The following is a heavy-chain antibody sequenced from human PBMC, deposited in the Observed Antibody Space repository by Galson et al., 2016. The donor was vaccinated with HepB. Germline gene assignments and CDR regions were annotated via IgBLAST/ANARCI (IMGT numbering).Heavy chain of an antibody. CDR3: ETRGVGEIGDN. CDR2: IYPGDSET. D-gene: IGHD3-10*01. J-gene: IGHJ4*02. CDR1: GSNFTDYW. V-gene: IGHV5-51*01. Sequence: QSGADVKQPGDSLKISCKASGSNFTDYWIAWLRQVPGKGLEWLGAIYPGDSETRYSPSVRGRVTISADKSIATAYIHWSSLKASDSAMYYCETRGVGEIGDNWGLGTLVTVSS.